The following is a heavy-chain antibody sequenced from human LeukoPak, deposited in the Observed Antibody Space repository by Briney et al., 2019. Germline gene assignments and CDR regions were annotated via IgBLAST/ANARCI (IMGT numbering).Heavy chain of an antibody. J-gene: IGHJ4*02. CDR2: INAGNGNT. Sequence: ASVTVSCTASGYTFTSYAMHWVRQAPGQRLEWMGWINAGNGNTKYSQKFQGRVTITRDTSASTAYMELSSLRSEDTAVYYCARSKVGATNHFDYWGQGTLVTVSS. D-gene: IGHD1-26*01. CDR1: GYTFTSYA. CDR3: ARSKVGATNHFDY. V-gene: IGHV1-3*01.